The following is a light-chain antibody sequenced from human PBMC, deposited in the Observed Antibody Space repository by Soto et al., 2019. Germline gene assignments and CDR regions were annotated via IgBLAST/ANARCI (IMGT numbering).Light chain of an antibody. V-gene: IGKV3-11*02. CDR1: PSVSSY. CDR3: QQRSNWPWT. CDR2: DAS. Sequence: EIVLTQSPATLSFSPGDKATLSCRVSPSVSSYLAWYQQKPGQAPRLLMYDASIRATGIPARFSGTGSERDFTLTITSLEPEDFAVYYCQQRSNWPWTFGQGNKGEIK. J-gene: IGKJ1*01.